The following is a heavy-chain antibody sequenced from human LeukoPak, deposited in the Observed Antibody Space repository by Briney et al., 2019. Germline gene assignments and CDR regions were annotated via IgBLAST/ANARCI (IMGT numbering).Heavy chain of an antibody. CDR2: VIGSGGNT. CDR1: GFAFSDYA. D-gene: IGHD3-10*01. V-gene: IGHV3-23*01. J-gene: IGHJ4*02. Sequence: GGSLRLSCAASGFAFSDYAMTWVRQAPGQGLERVSSVIGSGGNTFYADSVKGRFTISRDNSKSTLYLQMNSLRAEDTAVYYCARSLRVTKYGSGSFVDYWGQGTLVTVSS. CDR3: ARSLRVTKYGSGSFVDY.